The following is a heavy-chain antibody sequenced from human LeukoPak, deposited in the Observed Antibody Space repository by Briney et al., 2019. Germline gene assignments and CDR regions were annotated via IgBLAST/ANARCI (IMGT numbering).Heavy chain of an antibody. V-gene: IGHV1-2*02. D-gene: IGHD3-22*01. CDR2: INPNSGGT. J-gene: IGHJ4*02. Sequence: ASVKVSCKASGYTFTGYYMHWVRQAPGQGLEWMGWINPNSGGTNYAQKFQGRVTMTRDTSISTAYMELSRLRSDDTAVYYCARYKDYDSSGYYYYFDYWGQGTLVTVSS. CDR3: ARYKDYDSSGYYYYFDY. CDR1: GYTFTGYY.